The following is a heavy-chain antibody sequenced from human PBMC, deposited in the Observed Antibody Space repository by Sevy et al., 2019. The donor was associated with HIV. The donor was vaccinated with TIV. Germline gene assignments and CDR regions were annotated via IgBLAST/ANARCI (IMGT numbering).Heavy chain of an antibody. J-gene: IGHJ4*02. D-gene: IGHD3-22*01. CDR1: GGTFSSYA. CDR2: IIPIFGTA. CDR3: ARGSRSGYYFADY. Sequence: ATVKVSCKASGGTFSSYAISWVRQAPGQGLGWMGGIIPIFGTANYAQKFQGRVTITADESTSTAYMELSSLRSEDTAVYYCARGSRSGYYFADYWGQGTLVTVSS. V-gene: IGHV1-69*13.